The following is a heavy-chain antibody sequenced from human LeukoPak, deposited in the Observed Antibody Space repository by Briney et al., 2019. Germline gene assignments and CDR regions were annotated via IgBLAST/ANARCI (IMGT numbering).Heavy chain of an antibody. J-gene: IGHJ5*02. V-gene: IGHV4-61*01. Sequence: SETLSLTCTVSGGSISSGSYYWSWIRQPPGKGLEWIGYIYYSGSTNYNPSLKSRVTISVDTSKNQFSLKLSSVTAADTAVYYCARRARGSSSRNNWFDPWGQGTLVTVSS. CDR2: IYYSGST. CDR1: GGSISSGSYY. CDR3: ARRARGSSSRNNWFDP. D-gene: IGHD6-13*01.